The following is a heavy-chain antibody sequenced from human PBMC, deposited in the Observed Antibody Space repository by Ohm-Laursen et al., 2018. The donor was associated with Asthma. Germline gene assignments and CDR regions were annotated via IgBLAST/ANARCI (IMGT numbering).Heavy chain of an antibody. CDR3: AIYCGSLCSDHDF. V-gene: IGHV3-30-3*01. CDR2: ISNDESST. Sequence: SLRLSCAASGFPSSRYAIHWVRQAPGKGLEWVAAISNDESSTYHADSVKGRFTMSRDNPKNILYLQMNSLRAEDAALYYCAIYCGSLCSDHDFWGQGTLVTVSS. J-gene: IGHJ4*02. D-gene: IGHD2-21*01. CDR1: GFPSSRYA.